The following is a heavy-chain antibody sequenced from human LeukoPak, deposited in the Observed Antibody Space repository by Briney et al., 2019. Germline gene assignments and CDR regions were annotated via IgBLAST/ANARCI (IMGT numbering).Heavy chain of an antibody. CDR3: AGLYSSIDYYYYGMDV. CDR2: IWYDGSNK. Sequence: GGSLRLSCAASGFTFSSYGMHWVRQAPGKGLEWVAVIWYDGSNKYYADSVKGRFTISRDNSKNTLYLQMNSLRAEDTAVYYCAGLYSSIDYYYYGMDVWAKGPRSPSP. V-gene: IGHV3-33*01. D-gene: IGHD6-13*01. J-gene: IGHJ6*02. CDR1: GFTFSSYG.